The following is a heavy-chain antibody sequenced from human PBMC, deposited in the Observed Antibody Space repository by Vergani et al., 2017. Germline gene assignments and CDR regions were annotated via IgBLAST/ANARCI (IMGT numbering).Heavy chain of an antibody. CDR1: GGSFSGYY. D-gene: IGHD3-22*01. CDR3: ARPLRTYYYDSSGYPLFV. CDR2: INHSGST. V-gene: IGHV4-34*01. J-gene: IGHJ4*02. Sequence: QVQLQQWGAGLLKPSETLSLTCAVYGGSFSGYYWSWIRQPPGKGLEWIGEINHSGSTNYNPSLKSRVTISVDTSKNQFSLKLSSLTAADTAVYYCARPLRTYYYDSSGYPLFVWGQGTLVTVSS.